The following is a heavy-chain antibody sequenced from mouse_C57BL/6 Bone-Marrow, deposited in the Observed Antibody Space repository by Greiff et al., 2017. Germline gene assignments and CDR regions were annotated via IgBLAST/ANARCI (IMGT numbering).Heavy chain of an antibody. V-gene: IGHV3-8*01. J-gene: IGHJ2*01. D-gene: IGHD1-1*01. CDR2: ISYSGRT. CDR3: ARYSYFYFDY. CDR1: GYSITSDY. Sequence: DVKLVESGPGLAKPSQTLSLTCSVTGYSITSDYWNWIRKFPGNKLEYMGYISYSGRTYYNPSLKSRISITRDTSKNQYYLQLNSVTTDDTATYYGARYSYFYFDYWGQGTTLTVSS.